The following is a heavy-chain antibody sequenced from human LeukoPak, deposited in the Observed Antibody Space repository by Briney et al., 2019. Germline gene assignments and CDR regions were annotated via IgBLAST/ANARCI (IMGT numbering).Heavy chain of an antibody. Sequence: PSETLSLTCTVSGGSISSSSYYWGWIRQPAGKGLELIGRIYNSGSTNYNPSLKSRVTISVDTSKNQFSLKLSSVTAADTAVYYCARISSGAPKFDYWGQGTLVTVSS. V-gene: IGHV4-61*02. D-gene: IGHD6-19*01. CDR1: GGSISSSSYY. J-gene: IGHJ4*02. CDR3: ARISSGAPKFDY. CDR2: IYNSGST.